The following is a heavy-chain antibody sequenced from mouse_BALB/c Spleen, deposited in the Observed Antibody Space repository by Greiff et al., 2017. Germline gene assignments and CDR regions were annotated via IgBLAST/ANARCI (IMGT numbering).Heavy chain of an antibody. CDR3: ARRGLGLRPFAY. V-gene: IGHV5-12-1*01. J-gene: IGHJ3*01. D-gene: IGHD3-1*01. CDR1: GFAFSSYD. Sequence: EVQLKESGGGLVKPGGSLKLSCAASGFAFSSYDMSWVRQTPEKRLEWVAYISSGGGSTYYPDTVKGRFTISRDNAKNTLYLQMSSLKSEDTAMYYCARRGLGLRPFAYWGQGTLVTVSA. CDR2: ISSGGGST.